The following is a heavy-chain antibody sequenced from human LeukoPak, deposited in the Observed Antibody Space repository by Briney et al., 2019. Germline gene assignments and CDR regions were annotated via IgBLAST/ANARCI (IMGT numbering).Heavy chain of an antibody. CDR1: GFTFSSYW. V-gene: IGHV3-74*01. J-gene: IGHJ4*02. Sequence: GGSLRLSCAASGFTFSSYWMHWVRQAPGKGLVWVSRINPDGTSTTYADSVKGRFTISRDNAKNTLYLQMDSLRAEDTAVYYCAKDNAYCSSLNCYFEYWGQGTLVTVSS. CDR2: INPDGTST. CDR3: AKDNAYCSSLNCYFEY. D-gene: IGHD2-2*01.